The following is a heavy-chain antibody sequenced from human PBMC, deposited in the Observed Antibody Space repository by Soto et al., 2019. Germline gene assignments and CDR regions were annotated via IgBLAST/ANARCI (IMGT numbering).Heavy chain of an antibody. CDR1: GTSISSYY. Sequence: PSETLSLTCTVSGTSISSYYWSWIRQPPGKGLEWSANIHYSGTTNYNHSLASRVTLSVDTSKNQFSLKMTSVTAADRARYFCARYNSYAIDYWGRGTLVTVSS. CDR2: IHYSGTT. D-gene: IGHD2-8*01. V-gene: IGHV4-59*01. CDR3: ARYNSYAIDY. J-gene: IGHJ4*02.